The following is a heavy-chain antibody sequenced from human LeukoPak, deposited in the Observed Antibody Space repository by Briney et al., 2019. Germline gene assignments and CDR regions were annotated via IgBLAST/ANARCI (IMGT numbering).Heavy chain of an antibody. V-gene: IGHV7-4-1*02. CDR1: GYTFTSYA. CDR2: INTNTGNP. CDR3: ARDWTRHIVEDAPDYFDY. Sequence: GASVKVSCKASGYTFTSYAMNWVRQAPGQGLGWMGWINTNTGNPTYAQGFTGRFVFSLDTSVSTAYLQISSLKAEDTAVYYCARDWTRHIVEDAPDYFDYWGQGTLVTVSS. D-gene: IGHD2-21*01. J-gene: IGHJ4*02.